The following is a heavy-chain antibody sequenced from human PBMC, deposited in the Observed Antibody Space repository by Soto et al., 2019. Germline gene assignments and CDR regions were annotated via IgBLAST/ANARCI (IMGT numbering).Heavy chain of an antibody. CDR2: MSYDGSDT. CDR1: GFSCSNNG. Sequence: QVQLVESGGGVVQPGRSLTLSCVGSGFSCSNNGMHWVLQTPGKGLDWVAVMSYDGSDTFYAASVKGRFTISRDNSKNTLFLPMSNLGAGDTAMYYCTLFRVGDSALDHWGEGTLVIVSS. J-gene: IGHJ4*02. CDR3: TLFRVGDSALDH. V-gene: IGHV3-30*03. D-gene: IGHD3-3*01.